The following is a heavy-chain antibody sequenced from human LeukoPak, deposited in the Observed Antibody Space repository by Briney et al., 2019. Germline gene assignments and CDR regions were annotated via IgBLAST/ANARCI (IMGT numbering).Heavy chain of an antibody. CDR1: GYTFTSYY. CDR3: ARDFADYVWGSYRSPPRYYFDY. J-gene: IGHJ4*02. CDR2: INPSGGST. Sequence: ASVKVSCKASGYTFTSYYRHWVRQAPGQGLEWMGIINPSGGSTSYAQKFQGRVTMTSDTSTSTAYMELSGMGSEDTAVYYCARDFADYVWGSYRSPPRYYFDYWGQGTLVTVSS. D-gene: IGHD3-16*02. V-gene: IGHV1-46*01.